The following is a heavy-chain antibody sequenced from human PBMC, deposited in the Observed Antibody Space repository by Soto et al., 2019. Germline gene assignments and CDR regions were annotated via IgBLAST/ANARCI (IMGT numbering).Heavy chain of an antibody. V-gene: IGHV3-73*01. CDR3: TASADDTFLHH. D-gene: IGHD3-16*01. CDR1: GFTFSDSA. J-gene: IGHJ5*02. CDR2: IRNKANNYAT. Sequence: GGSLRLSCAASGFTFSDSALHWVRQASGQGLEWVGRIRNKANNYATAYGASVRGRFSISRDDSKNTAFLQMNSLKTEDTAVYYCTASADDTFLHHWAQGSLVTVSS.